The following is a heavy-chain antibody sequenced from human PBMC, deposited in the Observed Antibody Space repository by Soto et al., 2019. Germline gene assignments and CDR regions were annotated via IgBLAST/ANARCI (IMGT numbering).Heavy chain of an antibody. CDR3: ARETQNYGSGSYSQTGMDV. CDR1: GGSSNRYG. CDR2: ISARNGDT. V-gene: IGHV1-18*04. Sequence: GGSSNRYGISWVRQAPGQGLEWMGWISARNGDTTSAQNVQGRVTLTTDTSTSTAYMELRSLTSDDTAVSYCARETQNYGSGSYSQTGMDVWGQGTTVTVSS. J-gene: IGHJ6*02. D-gene: IGHD3-10*01.